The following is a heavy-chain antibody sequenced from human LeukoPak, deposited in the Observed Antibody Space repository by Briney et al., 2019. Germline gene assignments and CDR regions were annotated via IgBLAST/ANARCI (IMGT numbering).Heavy chain of an antibody. CDR3: ARYSSSWYQGVYAFDI. D-gene: IGHD6-13*01. CDR2: LIPIFGTA. CDR1: GGTFSSYA. Sequence: ASVKVSCKASGGTFSSYAISWVRQAPGQGLEWMGGLIPIFGTANYAQKFQGRVTITADESTSTAYMELSSLRSEDTAVYYCARYSSSWYQGVYAFDIWGQGTMVTVSS. J-gene: IGHJ3*02. V-gene: IGHV1-69*13.